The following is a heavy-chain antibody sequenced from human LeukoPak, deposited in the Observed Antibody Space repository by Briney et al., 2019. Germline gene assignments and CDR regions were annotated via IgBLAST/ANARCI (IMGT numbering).Heavy chain of an antibody. CDR2: IYYSGST. V-gene: IGHV4-59*08. Sequence: PSETLSLTCTVSGDSISNYYWNWIRQAPGKGLEWIGYIYYSGSTNYNPSLKSRVTISVDTSKKQFSLKLTSVTAADTAVYYCASAVIRGLDYLHHWGQGTLVTVSS. CDR3: ASAVIRGLDYLHH. D-gene: IGHD3-10*01. CDR1: GDSISNYY. J-gene: IGHJ1*01.